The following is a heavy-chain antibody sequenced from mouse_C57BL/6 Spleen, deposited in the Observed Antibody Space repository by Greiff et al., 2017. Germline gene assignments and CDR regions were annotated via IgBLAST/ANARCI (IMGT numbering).Heavy chain of an antibody. J-gene: IGHJ4*01. CDR2: IWWDNDT. V-gene: IGHV8-8*01. D-gene: IGHD1-1*01. Sequence: QVTLKVSGPGILQPSQTLSLTCSFSGFSLSTFGMGVGWIRQPSGKGLEWLAHIWWDNDTYYNPALKSRLTLSKDTSKNQVFLKIANVDTADTATYYCARSSSYPYAMDYWGQGTSGTVSS. CDR1: GFSLSTFGMG. CDR3: ARSSSYPYAMDY.